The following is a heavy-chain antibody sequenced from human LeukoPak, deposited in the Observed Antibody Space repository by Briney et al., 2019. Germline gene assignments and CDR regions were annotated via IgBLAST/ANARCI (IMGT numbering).Heavy chain of an antibody. Sequence: GGSLRLSCAASGFTFSSYAMHWVRQAPGKGLEWVAFIQYAGSDKYYADSVKGRFTISRDNSKNTLYLQMNSLRAEDTAVYYCAKDGDTMSGTYYYDMDVWGKGTTVTIS. V-gene: IGHV3-30*02. D-gene: IGHD1-26*01. CDR2: IQYAGSDK. CDR1: GFTFSSYA. CDR3: AKDGDTMSGTYYYDMDV. J-gene: IGHJ6*03.